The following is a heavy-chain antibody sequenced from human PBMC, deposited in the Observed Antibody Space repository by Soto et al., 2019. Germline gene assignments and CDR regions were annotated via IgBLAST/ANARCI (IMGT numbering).Heavy chain of an antibody. Sequence: QVQLVESGGGVVQPGRSLRLSCAASGFTFSSYAMHWVRQAPGKGLEWVAVISYDGSNKYYADSVKARFTISRDNSKNTLYLQMNSLRAEDTAVYYCARDRIVVGTAKTFDYWGQGTLVTVSS. J-gene: IGHJ4*02. V-gene: IGHV3-30-3*01. CDR3: ARDRIVVGTAKTFDY. CDR1: GFTFSSYA. D-gene: IGHD2-21*02. CDR2: ISYDGSNK.